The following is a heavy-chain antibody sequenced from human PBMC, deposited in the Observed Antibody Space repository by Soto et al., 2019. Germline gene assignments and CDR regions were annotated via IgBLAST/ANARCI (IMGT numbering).Heavy chain of an antibody. Sequence: GGSLRLSCAAPGFTLRTYTMNWVRQAPGKGLEWVSSISISSSDRYYADSVRGRFTISRDNAKNALYLQVNSLRADDTAVYFCVRGMNPLFGGQGTLVTVSS. CDR2: ISISSSDR. CDR3: VRGMNPLF. J-gene: IGHJ4*01. V-gene: IGHV3-21*06. CDR1: GFTLRTYT.